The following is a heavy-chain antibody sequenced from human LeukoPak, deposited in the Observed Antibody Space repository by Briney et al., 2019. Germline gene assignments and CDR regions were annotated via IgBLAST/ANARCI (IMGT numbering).Heavy chain of an antibody. CDR3: ARGGEMATLFDY. CDR2: INPGTGGT. Sequence: GASVKVSCKAFSNYYIHWVRQAPGQGLEWMGWINPGTGGTNYAQKFQGRVNMTRDTSTSTVYMELSSLRSEDTAVYYCARGGEMATLFDYWGQGTLVTVSS. V-gene: IGHV1-2*02. J-gene: IGHJ4*02. CDR1: FSNYY. D-gene: IGHD5-24*01.